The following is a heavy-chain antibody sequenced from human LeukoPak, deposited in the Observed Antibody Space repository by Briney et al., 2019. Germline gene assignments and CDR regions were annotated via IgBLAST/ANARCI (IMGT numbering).Heavy chain of an antibody. CDR1: GFSFRSYG. Sequence: PGGSLRLSCAASGFSFRSYGMHWVRQAPGKGLEWVAVISYDGSNKYYADSVKGRFTISRDNSKNTLYLQMNSLRAEDTAVYYCAVDYSNNYYMDVWGKGTTVTVSS. D-gene: IGHD4-11*01. V-gene: IGHV3-30*19. CDR2: ISYDGSNK. CDR3: AVDYSNNYYMDV. J-gene: IGHJ6*03.